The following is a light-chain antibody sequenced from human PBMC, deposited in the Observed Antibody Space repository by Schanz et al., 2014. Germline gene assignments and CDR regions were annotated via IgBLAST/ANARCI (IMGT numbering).Light chain of an antibody. V-gene: IGLV8-61*01. J-gene: IGLJ3*02. Sequence: QTVVTQEPSFSVSPGGTVTLTCGLRSGSVSTRYYASWYQQTPGQSPRTLIYSTNTRSSGVPDRFSGSILGDKAALTITGAQADDESDYYCVLYMGSDIWVFGGGTKLTVL. CDR1: SGSVSTRYY. CDR3: VLYMGSDIWV. CDR2: STN.